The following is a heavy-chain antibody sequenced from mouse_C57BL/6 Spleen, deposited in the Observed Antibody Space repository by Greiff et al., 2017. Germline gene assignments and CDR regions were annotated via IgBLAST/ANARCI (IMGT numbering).Heavy chain of an antibody. CDR2: IYPSDSET. CDR1: GYTFTSYW. J-gene: IGHJ4*01. D-gene: IGHD1-3*01. Sequence: QVQLQQPGAELVRPGSSVKLSCKASGYTFTSYWMDWVKQRPGQGLEWIGNIYPSDSETHYNQKFKDKATLTVDKSSSTAYMQLSSLTSEDAAVYYCARSGYKAMDYWGQGTSVTVSS. V-gene: IGHV1-61*01. CDR3: ARSGYKAMDY.